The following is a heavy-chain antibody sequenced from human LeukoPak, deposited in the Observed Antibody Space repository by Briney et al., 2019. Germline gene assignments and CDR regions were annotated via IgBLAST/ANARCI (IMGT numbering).Heavy chain of an antibody. CDR1: GYGFTSYW. V-gene: IGHV5-51*01. CDR2: IFPGDSDS. J-gene: IGHJ4*02. D-gene: IGHD5-24*01. CDR3: ARFRDDFPDY. Sequence: GESLKISCKGSGYGFTSYWIGWVRQMPGKGLEWMGIIFPGDSDSRYSPSFQGQVTISVDKSISTAYLQWNSLKASDTAIYYCARFRDDFPDYWGQGTLIIVSS.